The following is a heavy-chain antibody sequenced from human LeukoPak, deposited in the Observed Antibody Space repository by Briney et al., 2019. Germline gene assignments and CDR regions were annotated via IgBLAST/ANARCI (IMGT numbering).Heavy chain of an antibody. Sequence: SETLSLTCAVSGGSISSGGYSWSWIRQPPGKGLEWIGYIYHSGSTYYNPSLKSRVTMSLDTSKNQFSLKLSSVTAADTAVYYCAREGYYDSSGYYHHDAFDIWGQGTMVTVSS. CDR3: AREGYYDSSGYYHHDAFDI. D-gene: IGHD3-22*01. CDR1: GGSISSGGYS. V-gene: IGHV4-30-2*01. J-gene: IGHJ3*02. CDR2: IYHSGST.